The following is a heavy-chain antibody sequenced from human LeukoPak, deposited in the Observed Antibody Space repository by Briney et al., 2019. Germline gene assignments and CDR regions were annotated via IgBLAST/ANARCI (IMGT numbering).Heavy chain of an antibody. CDR1: GGSFSGYY. J-gene: IGHJ5*02. CDR2: INHSGST. V-gene: IGHV4-34*01. Sequence: SETLSLTCAVYGGSFSGYYWSWIRQPPGKGLEWIGEINHSGSTNYNPSLKSRVTISVDTSKNQFSLKLSSVTAADTAVYYCARDSYYYDSSGYYSWFDPWGQGTLATVSS. D-gene: IGHD3-22*01. CDR3: ARDSYYYDSSGYYSWFDP.